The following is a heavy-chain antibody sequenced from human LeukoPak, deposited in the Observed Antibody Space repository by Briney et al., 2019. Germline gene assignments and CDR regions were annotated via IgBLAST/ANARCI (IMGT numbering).Heavy chain of an antibody. V-gene: IGHV3-11*04. CDR2: ISSSGSTI. J-gene: IGHJ3*02. CDR3: ARDVLSWLRTFDI. D-gene: IGHD5-12*01. CDR1: GFTFSDYY. Sequence: GGSLRLSCAASGFTFSDYYMSWIRQAPGKGLEWVSYISSSGSTIYYADSVKGRFTISRDNAKNSLYLQMNSLRAEDTAVYYCARDVLSWLRTFDIWGQGTMVTVSS.